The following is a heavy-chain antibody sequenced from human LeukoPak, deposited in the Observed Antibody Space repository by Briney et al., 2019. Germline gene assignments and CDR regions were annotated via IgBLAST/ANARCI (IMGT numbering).Heavy chain of an antibody. Sequence: GGSLRLSCAASGFTFSTYAMNWVRQAPGKGLEWLSSISVTSRDIYYAASVKGRFIISRDNAKNSLNLQMNSLRAEDTAVYYCARGLGHDYWGQGTLVTVSS. CDR3: ARGLGHDY. J-gene: IGHJ4*02. CDR1: GFTFSTYA. V-gene: IGHV3-21*01. CDR2: ISVTSRDI. D-gene: IGHD3-9*01.